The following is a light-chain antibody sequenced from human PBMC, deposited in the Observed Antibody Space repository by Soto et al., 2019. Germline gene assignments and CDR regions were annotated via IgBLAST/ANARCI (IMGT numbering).Light chain of an antibody. CDR2: DAS. J-gene: IGKJ2*01. CDR1: ETVSRSY. CDR3: QQFVESPYT. V-gene: IGKV3-20*01. Sequence: EIVLTQSPGTMSLSPGQRATLSCRASETVSRSYLAWYQQTPGQAPRLLIYDASTRATDIPDRFAGSGSGTDFSLTISRLEPEDSGVYYCQQFVESPYTFGQGTKLEIK.